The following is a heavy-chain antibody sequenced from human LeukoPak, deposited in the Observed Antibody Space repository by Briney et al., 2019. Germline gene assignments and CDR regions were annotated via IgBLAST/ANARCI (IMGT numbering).Heavy chain of an antibody. D-gene: IGHD2-2*02. V-gene: IGHV1-2*02. CDR1: GYTFTGYY. CDR3: ARDIVYCSSTSCYTGGGDY. CDR2: INPNSGGT. J-gene: IGHJ4*02. Sequence: GASVKVSCKASGYTFTGYYMHWVRQAPGQGLEWMGWINPNSGGTNYAQKFQGRVTMTRDTSISTAYMELSRLRSDDTAVYYCARDIVYCSSTSCYTGGGDYWGQGTLVTVSS.